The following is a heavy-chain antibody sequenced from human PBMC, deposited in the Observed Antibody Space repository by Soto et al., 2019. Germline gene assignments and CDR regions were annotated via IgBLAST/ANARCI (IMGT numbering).Heavy chain of an antibody. J-gene: IGHJ4*02. CDR3: ARVGYCSGGSCYPHYKVFDY. V-gene: IGHV1-69*02. D-gene: IGHD2-15*01. CDR1: GGTFSSYT. Sequence: GASVKVSCKASGGTFSSYTISWVRQAPGQGLEWMGRIIPILGIANYAQKFQGRVTITADKSTSTAYMELSSLRSEDTAVYYCARVGYCSGGSCYPHYKVFDYWGQGTLVTVSS. CDR2: IIPILGIA.